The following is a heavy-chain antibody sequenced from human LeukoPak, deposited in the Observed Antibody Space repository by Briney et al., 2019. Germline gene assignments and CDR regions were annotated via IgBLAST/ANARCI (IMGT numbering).Heavy chain of an antibody. D-gene: IGHD3-22*01. CDR2: IYYSGST. Sequence: PSETLSLTCTVSGGSISSRSYYWGWIRQPPGKGLEWIGSIYYSGSTYYNPSLKSRVTISVDTSKNQFSLKLSSVTAADTAVFYCARVCSPNYFDSGGYYYGAFDIWGQGTMVTVSS. CDR3: ARVCSPNYFDSGGYYYGAFDI. CDR1: GGSISSRSYY. J-gene: IGHJ3*02. V-gene: IGHV4-39*07.